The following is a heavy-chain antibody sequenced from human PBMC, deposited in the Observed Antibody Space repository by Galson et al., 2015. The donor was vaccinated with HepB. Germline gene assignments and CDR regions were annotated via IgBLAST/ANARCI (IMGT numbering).Heavy chain of an antibody. Sequence: SLRLSCAASGFTFSSHAMSWVRQAPGKGLEWVSAISGSGGSTYYADSVKGRFTISRDNSKNTLYLQMNSLRAEDTAVYYCARRIGSALSTYYFDYWGQGTLVTVSS. J-gene: IGHJ4*02. D-gene: IGHD3-16*02. CDR3: ARRIGSALSTYYFDY. CDR2: ISGSGGST. V-gene: IGHV3-23*01. CDR1: GFTFSSHA.